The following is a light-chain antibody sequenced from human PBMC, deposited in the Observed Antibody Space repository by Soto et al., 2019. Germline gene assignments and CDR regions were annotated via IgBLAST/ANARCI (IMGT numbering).Light chain of an antibody. CDR2: SAS. Sequence: EIVLTKSPATLSLSPGERATLSCRASQSISSSSLAWYQQKPGQTPRLLIFSASSRATGIPDRFSGSGSGTDFTLTISRLEPEDFAVYYCQQYGTSFTFGGGTKVEIK. CDR3: QQYGTSFT. J-gene: IGKJ4*01. V-gene: IGKV3-20*01. CDR1: QSISSSS.